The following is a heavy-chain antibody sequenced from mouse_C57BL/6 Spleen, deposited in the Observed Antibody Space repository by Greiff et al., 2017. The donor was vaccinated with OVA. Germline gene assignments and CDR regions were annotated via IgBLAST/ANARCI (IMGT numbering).Heavy chain of an antibody. D-gene: IGHD1-1*01. CDR2: IWSGGST. V-gene: IGHV2-2*01. J-gene: IGHJ2*01. CDR1: GFSLTSYG. CDR3: ARKGDYGSSYNFDY. Sequence: MQLKESGPGLVQPSQSLSITCTVSGFSLTSYGVHWVRQSPGKGLEWLGVIWSGGSTDYNAAFISRLSISKDNSKSQVFFKMNSLQADDTAIYYCARKGDYGSSYNFDYWGQGTTLTVSS.